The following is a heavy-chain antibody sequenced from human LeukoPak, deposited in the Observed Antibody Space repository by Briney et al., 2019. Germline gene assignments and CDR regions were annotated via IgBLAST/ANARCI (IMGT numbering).Heavy chain of an antibody. Sequence: SETLSLTCAVYGGSFSGYYWSWIRQPPGKGLEWIGEINHSGSTNYNPSLKSRVTISVDTSKNQFSLKLSSVTAADTAVYYCARGQRWLPPQIWGQGTMVTVSS. V-gene: IGHV4-34*01. CDR1: GGSFSGYY. CDR2: INHSGST. CDR3: ARGQRWLPPQI. D-gene: IGHD5-24*01. J-gene: IGHJ3*02.